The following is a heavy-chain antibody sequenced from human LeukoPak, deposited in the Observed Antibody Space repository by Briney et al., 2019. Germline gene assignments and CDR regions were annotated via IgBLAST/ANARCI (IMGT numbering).Heavy chain of an antibody. CDR2: IIPIRGIA. CDR1: GVTFSSYA. Sequence: SVKVSCKASGVTFSSYAISWVRQAPGQGLEWMGRIIPIRGIANYAQKFQGRVTITADKSTSTAYMELSSLRSEDTAVYYCARVKGITMVRGVPYGMDVWGQGTTVTVSS. J-gene: IGHJ6*02. D-gene: IGHD3-10*01. CDR3: ARVKGITMVRGVPYGMDV. V-gene: IGHV1-69*04.